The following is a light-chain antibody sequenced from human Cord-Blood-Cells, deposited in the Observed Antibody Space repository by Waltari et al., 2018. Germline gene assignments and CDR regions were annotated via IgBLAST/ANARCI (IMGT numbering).Light chain of an antibody. CDR1: SSNIGAGYD. Sequence: QSVLTQPPSVSGAPGQRVTISCTGSSSNIGAGYDVHWYQQLPGTAPKLLIYGTSNRPSGVPDRCSGSKSGTSASRAITGLQAEDEADYYCQSYDSSLSGYWVFGGGTKLTVL. J-gene: IGLJ3*02. CDR3: QSYDSSLSGYWV. CDR2: GTS. V-gene: IGLV1-40*01.